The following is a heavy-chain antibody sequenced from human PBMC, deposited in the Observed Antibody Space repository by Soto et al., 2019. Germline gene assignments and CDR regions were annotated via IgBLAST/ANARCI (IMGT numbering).Heavy chain of an antibody. D-gene: IGHD6-13*01. CDR1: GGSISFYY. Sequence: QVQLQESGPGLVKPSETLSLTCSVSGGSISFYYWSWIRQSPGKGLEWIGYSYSSGSTNYNPSLKSRVTISVDTSKNQFSLQLSSVTAADTAVYYCARGDSTTHGDAFDIWGQGRMVTVSP. CDR3: ARGDSTTHGDAFDI. V-gene: IGHV4-59*01. CDR2: SYSSGST. J-gene: IGHJ3*02.